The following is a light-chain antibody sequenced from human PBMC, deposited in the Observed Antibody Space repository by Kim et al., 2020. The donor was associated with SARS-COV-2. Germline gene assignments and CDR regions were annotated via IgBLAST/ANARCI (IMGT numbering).Light chain of an antibody. J-gene: IGKJ1*01. CDR1: QDIRNH. CDR3: QQYNTFPWT. CDR2: DAS. V-gene: IGKV1-16*02. Sequence: ASVGDRVTITCRASQDIRNHLAWFQQRPGKASKSLIYDASSLQSGVPSKFSGTGSGTNFILTISSLQPEDFATYYCQQYNTFPWTFGQGTKVDIK.